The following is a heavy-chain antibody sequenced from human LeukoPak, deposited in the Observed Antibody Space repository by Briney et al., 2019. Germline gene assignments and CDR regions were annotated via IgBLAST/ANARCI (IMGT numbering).Heavy chain of an antibody. D-gene: IGHD3-10*01. CDR2: FSGSGGNT. Sequence: GGSLRLSCAASGFTFTNYAMSWVRQAPGKGLEWVSAFSGSGGNTYYADSVKGRFTISRDNSKNTLYLQMNSLRAEDTAVYYCAKDGDGYYGSGSYSEYWGQGTLVTVSS. CDR1: GFTFTNYA. J-gene: IGHJ4*02. V-gene: IGHV3-23*01. CDR3: AKDGDGYYGSGSYSEY.